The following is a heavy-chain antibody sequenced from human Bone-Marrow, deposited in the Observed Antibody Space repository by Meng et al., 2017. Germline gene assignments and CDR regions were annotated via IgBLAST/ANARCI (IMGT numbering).Heavy chain of an antibody. J-gene: IGHJ4*02. D-gene: IGHD3-22*01. CDR1: GYRLTDYY. Sequence: ASVKVSCKASGYRLTDYYLHWVRQAPGQGLEWMGWLDPTTGGTRYAQEFQGRVSMTRDTSINTAYMELSSLRSEDTAVYYCARRWLLVWGGYDYWGQGTLVTVSS. V-gene: IGHV1-2*02. CDR2: LDPTTGGT. CDR3: ARRWLLVWGGYDY.